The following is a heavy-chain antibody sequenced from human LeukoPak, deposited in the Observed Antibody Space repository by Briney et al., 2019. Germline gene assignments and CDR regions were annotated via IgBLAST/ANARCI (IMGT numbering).Heavy chain of an antibody. CDR2: IYYSGTT. CDR1: GDPISSHSDY. CDR3: AREYSGFDY. D-gene: IGHD5-12*01. Sequence: PSETLSLTCTVSGDPISSHSDYKWTWLRQTPVRGLEWIGYIYYSGTTNYNPSLNSRVIISVDTSKNQFSLKLTSVTAADTAVYYCAREYSGFDYWAQGTLVTVSS. J-gene: IGHJ4*02. V-gene: IGHV4-61*08.